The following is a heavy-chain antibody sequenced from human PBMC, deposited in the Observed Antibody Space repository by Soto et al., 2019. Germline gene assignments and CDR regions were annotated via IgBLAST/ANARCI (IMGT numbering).Heavy chain of an antibody. V-gene: IGHV1-18*01. CDR2: ISGDNANS. D-gene: IGHD6-13*01. Sequence: ASVKVSCKASGYTFIAYGISWVRQAPGQGLEWMGWISGDNANSKYTQKLQGRVTMTTDTSTNTVYMELRSLRSADTAIYYCARVHKAATSTFHYYGMDVWGQGTTVTVSS. CDR1: GYTFIAYG. J-gene: IGHJ6*02. CDR3: ARVHKAATSTFHYYGMDV.